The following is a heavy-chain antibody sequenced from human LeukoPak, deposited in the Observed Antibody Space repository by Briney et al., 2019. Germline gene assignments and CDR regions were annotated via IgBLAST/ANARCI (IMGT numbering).Heavy chain of an antibody. CDR1: GLTFSSYG. Sequence: GGSLRLSCAASGLTFSSYGMHWVRQAPGKGLEWVAFIRYDGSNKYYADSVKGRFTISRDNSKNTLYLQMNSLRAEDTAVYYCAKVPFDFWSGYPTFIDYWGQGTLVTVSS. CDR3: AKVPFDFWSGYPTFIDY. J-gene: IGHJ4*02. V-gene: IGHV3-30*02. CDR2: IRYDGSNK. D-gene: IGHD3-3*01.